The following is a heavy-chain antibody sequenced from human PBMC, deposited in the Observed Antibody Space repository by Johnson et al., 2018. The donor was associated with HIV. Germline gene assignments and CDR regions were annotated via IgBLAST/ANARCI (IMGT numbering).Heavy chain of an antibody. D-gene: IGHD6-6*01. CDR3: AKDTTFSSSHAFDI. CDR2: ISYDGSNK. V-gene: IGHV3-30-3*01. J-gene: IGHJ3*02. CDR1: GFTFSSYA. Sequence: QVQLVESGGGVVQPGRSLRLSCAASGFTFSSYAMHWVRQAPGKGLEWVAVISYDGSNKYYADSVKGRFTISRDNSKNTLYLQMNSLRAEDTAVYYCAKDTTFSSSHAFDIWGQGTMVTVSS.